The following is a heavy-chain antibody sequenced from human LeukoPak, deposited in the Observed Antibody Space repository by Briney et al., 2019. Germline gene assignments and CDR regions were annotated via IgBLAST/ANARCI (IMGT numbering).Heavy chain of an antibody. V-gene: IGHV3-23*01. CDR3: AKEYTGTFSPFPSYFDN. CDR1: VFTLRLYA. Sequence: GGCLRLSCAASVFTLRLYAMNWARQAPAKGLEGGSAITGSGGRTYYADSVKGRFTISRDNSKNTLYLQMNSLRAEDTAIYYCAKEYTGTFSPFPSYFDNWGQGTLVTVSS. J-gene: IGHJ4*02. CDR2: ITGSGGRT. D-gene: IGHD1-14*01.